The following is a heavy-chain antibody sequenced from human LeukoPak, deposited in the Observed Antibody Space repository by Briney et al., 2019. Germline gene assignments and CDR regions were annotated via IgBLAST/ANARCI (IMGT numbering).Heavy chain of an antibody. CDR3: AKDYSSSWYFSDY. Sequence: LAGGSLRLSCAASRFTFSNYWMRWVREAPGKGVEWVANIKQDGSEKYYADSGKGRFTISRDNCKNTLYLQMNSLRAEDTAVYYCAKDYSSSWYFSDYCGQGALVTVSS. D-gene: IGHD6-13*01. CDR2: IKQDGSEK. J-gene: IGHJ4*02. CDR1: RFTFSNYW. V-gene: IGHV3-7*01.